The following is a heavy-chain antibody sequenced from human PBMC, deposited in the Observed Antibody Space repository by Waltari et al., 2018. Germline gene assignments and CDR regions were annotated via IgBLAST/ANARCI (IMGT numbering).Heavy chain of an antibody. J-gene: IGHJ4*02. CDR3: ATSIAARNYDY. V-gene: IGHV4-38-2*01. CDR2: IYHSGST. Sequence: QVQLQESGPGLVKPSETLSLTCAVSGYSISSGYYWGWIRQPPGKGLEWIGSIYHSGSTYYNPSLKSRVTISVDTSKNQFSLKLSSVTAADTAVYYCATSIAARNYDYWGQGTLVTVSS. D-gene: IGHD6-6*01. CDR1: GYSISSGYY.